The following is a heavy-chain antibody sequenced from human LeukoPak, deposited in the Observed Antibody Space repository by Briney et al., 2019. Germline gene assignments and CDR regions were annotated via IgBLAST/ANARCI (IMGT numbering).Heavy chain of an antibody. J-gene: IGHJ3*01. V-gene: IGHV1-3*01. CDR2: INAGTGDT. CDR3: TRDISTVLLWFGEPHAFDL. D-gene: IGHD3-10*01. CDR1: GYIFTGYA. Sequence: ASVKVSCKASGYIFTGYAMHWVRQAPGQSLEWMGWINAGTGDTGYSQKFQGRVTITRDTSATTVYMYSGSLKSEDTAMYYCTRDISTVLLWFGEPHAFDLWGQGTMVTVSS.